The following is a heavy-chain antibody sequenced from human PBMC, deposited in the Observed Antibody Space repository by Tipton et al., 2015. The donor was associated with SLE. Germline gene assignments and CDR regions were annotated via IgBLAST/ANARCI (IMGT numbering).Heavy chain of an antibody. Sequence: TLFLTCTVSGGSISSYYWSWIRQPPGKGLEWIGYIYYSGSTNYNPSLKSRVTISVDTSKNQFSLKLSSVTAADTAVYYCNIAAAGYAFDIWGQGTMVTVSS. CDR3: NIAAAGYAFDI. CDR2: IYYSGST. D-gene: IGHD6-13*01. CDR1: GGSISSYY. J-gene: IGHJ3*02. V-gene: IGHV4-59*01.